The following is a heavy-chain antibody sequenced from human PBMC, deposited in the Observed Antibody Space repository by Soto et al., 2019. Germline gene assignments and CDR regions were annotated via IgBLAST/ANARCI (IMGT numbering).Heavy chain of an antibody. CDR3: ARGPWGNIVRGVILGPYGMDV. CDR1: GFTVSAHY. Sequence: SLRLSCAASGFTVSAHYMSWVRQAPGKGLYWVSVIYSGGTTYYAGSEEGRFTISRDNSKNTVYLQMNSLRAEDTAVYYCARGPWGNIVRGVILGPYGMDVWGRGCTVTVSS. CDR2: IYSGGTT. J-gene: IGHJ6*02. V-gene: IGHV3-66*01. D-gene: IGHD3-10*01.